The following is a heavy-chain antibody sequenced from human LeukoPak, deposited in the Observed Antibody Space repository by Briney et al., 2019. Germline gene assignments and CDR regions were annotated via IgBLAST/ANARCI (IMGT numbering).Heavy chain of an antibody. D-gene: IGHD5-18*01. CDR1: GYRFTSHW. CDR3: ARQGYGGNWFDP. J-gene: IGHJ5*02. V-gene: IGHV5-10-1*01. CDR2: IGPGDSYT. Sequence: GESLRISCQGSGYRFTSHWISWVRQMPGKGLEWMGRIGPGDSYTNYDPSFQGHVTISVDKSISTAYLQWTSLKASDIAMYYCARQGYGGNWFDPWGQGTLVTVSS.